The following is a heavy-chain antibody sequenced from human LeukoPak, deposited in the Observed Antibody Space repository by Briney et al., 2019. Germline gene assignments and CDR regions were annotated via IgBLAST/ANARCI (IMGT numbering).Heavy chain of an antibody. CDR2: INPNGGTK. CDR1: GYTFTPYY. D-gene: IGHD3-10*01. CDR3: ARDGYGYYFGSGSSYYFDY. J-gene: IGHJ4*02. Sequence: GASVKVSCKASGYTFTPYYMHWVRQPPAQGLEWMGIINPNGGTKSYAQKFQGRVTMTRDTSTSTVYMELSSLRAEDTAVYYCARDGYGYYFGSGSSYYFDYWGQGTLVTVSS. V-gene: IGHV1-46*01.